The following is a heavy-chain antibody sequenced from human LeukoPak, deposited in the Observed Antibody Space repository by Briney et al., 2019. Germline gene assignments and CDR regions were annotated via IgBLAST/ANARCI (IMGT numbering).Heavy chain of an antibody. J-gene: IGHJ4*02. CDR3: ARVGVNGSDTNYFDY. CDR2: IYYSGST. D-gene: IGHD3-10*01. V-gene: IGHV4-39*07. Sequence: PSETLSLTCTVSGGSISSSSYYWGWIRQPPGKGLEWIGSIYYSGSTYYNPSLKSRVTISVDTSKNQFSLKLSSVTAADTAVYYCARVGVNGSDTNYFDYWGQGTLVTVSS. CDR1: GGSISSSSYY.